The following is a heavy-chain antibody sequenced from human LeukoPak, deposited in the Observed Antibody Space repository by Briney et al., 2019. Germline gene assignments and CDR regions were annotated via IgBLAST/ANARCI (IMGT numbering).Heavy chain of an antibody. J-gene: IGHJ4*02. CDR3: ASGGSATLTRNLFDY. CDR2: ISQDGSNK. D-gene: IGHD4-11*01. CDR1: GLTFSSYA. Sequence: GGSLRFSCAASGLTFSSYAMHWVRQAPGKGLEWVSFISQDGSNKFYVDSVEGRFTISRDNSKSTLYLQMNSLRAEDTALYYCASGGSATLTRNLFDYWGQGTLVTVSS. V-gene: IGHV3-30-3*01.